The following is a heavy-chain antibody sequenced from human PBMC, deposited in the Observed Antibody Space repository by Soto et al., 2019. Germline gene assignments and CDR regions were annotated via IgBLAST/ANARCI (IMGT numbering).Heavy chain of an antibody. Sequence: GGSLRLSCAASGFTFSSYGMHWVRQAPGKRLEWVAVIWYDGSNKYYADSVKGRFTISRDNSKNTLYLQMNSLRAEDTAVYYCARVFIAARHGGAQSSQHWGQGTLVTVPS. D-gene: IGHD6-6*01. CDR1: GFTFSSYG. V-gene: IGHV3-33*01. CDR2: IWYDGSNK. J-gene: IGHJ1*01. CDR3: ARVFIAARHGGAQSSQH.